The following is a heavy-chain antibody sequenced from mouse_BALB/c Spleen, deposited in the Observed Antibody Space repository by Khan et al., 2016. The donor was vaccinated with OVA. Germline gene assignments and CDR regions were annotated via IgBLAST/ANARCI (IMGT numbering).Heavy chain of an antibody. CDR1: GYSITSGYA. J-gene: IGHJ2*01. V-gene: IGHV3-2*02. CDR2: ISYSGVT. CDR3: ARGNSNGYYFDY. Sequence: EVQLQESGPGLVKPSQSLSLTCTVTGYSITSGYAWNWIRQFPGNKLEWMGYISYSGVTSYTPSLKSRISITRDTSKNQFFLQLTSVTTEDTATYYCARGNSNGYYFDYWGQGTTLTVSS.